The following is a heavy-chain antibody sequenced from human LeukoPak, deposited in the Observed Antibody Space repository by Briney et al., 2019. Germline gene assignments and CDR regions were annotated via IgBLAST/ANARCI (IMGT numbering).Heavy chain of an antibody. Sequence: GGSLRLSCTASGFKFADAPMHWVRQSPGKGLEWIALITWDSTNTYYADSVKGRFTISRDDSGNTLYLQMNSLRSDDTALYYCAKDVSFRRGHNFDASDIWGLGTLVTVSS. CDR2: ITWDSTNT. V-gene: IGHV3-43*01. CDR3: AKDVSFRRGHNFDASDI. D-gene: IGHD5-24*01. J-gene: IGHJ3*02. CDR1: GFKFADAP.